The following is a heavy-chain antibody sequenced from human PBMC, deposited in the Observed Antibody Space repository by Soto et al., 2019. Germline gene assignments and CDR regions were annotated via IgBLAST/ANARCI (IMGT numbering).Heavy chain of an antibody. CDR1: GGSISSAGYS. V-gene: IGHV4-30-2*01. CDR2: IYHSGST. Sequence: SDTLSLTCAVSGGSISSAGYSWGWIRQPPGKGLERIGYIYHSGSTYYNPSLMSRVTISVDRSKNQFSLKLSSVTAADTAVYYCARVPDRWGQGTLVTVS. J-gene: IGHJ5*02. CDR3: ARVPDR. D-gene: IGHD2-2*01.